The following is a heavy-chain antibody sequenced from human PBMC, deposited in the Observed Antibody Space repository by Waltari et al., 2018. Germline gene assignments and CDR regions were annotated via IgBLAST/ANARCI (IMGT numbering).Heavy chain of an antibody. CDR2: VHGSGRT. D-gene: IGHD1-1*01. Sequence: QESGPGLVKPSGTLSLICAVSGDSMSTTHWWSWVRQTPGKGLEWRGQVHGSGRTNYNPSFASRVTISLDTSTHHFALKVTSATAADTAFYYCARDRGRGLYLDTWGPGILVTVSP. V-gene: IGHV4-4*02. CDR1: GDSMSTTHW. J-gene: IGHJ4*02. CDR3: ARDRGRGLYLDT.